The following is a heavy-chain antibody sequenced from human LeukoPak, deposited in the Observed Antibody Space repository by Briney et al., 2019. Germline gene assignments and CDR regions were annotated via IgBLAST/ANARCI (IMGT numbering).Heavy chain of an antibody. D-gene: IGHD3-22*01. CDR2: SGGRT. CDR3: AKEGQRYYDSSGYLDI. Sequence: SGGRTYYADSVKGRFTISRDNSKNTLYLQMNSLRAEDTAVYYCAKEGQRYYDSSGYLDIWGQGTMVTVSS. V-gene: IGHV3-66*01. J-gene: IGHJ3*02.